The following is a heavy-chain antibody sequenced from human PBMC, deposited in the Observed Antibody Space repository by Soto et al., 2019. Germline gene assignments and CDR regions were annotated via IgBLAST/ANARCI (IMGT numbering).Heavy chain of an antibody. CDR2: ISSSSSYM. CDR3: ARTMAGRSAAFDI. D-gene: IGHD3-10*01. Sequence: EVQLVESGGGLVKPGGSLRLSCAASGFTFSSYNMNWVRQAPGKGLEWVSSISSSSSYMYYADSLKGRFTISRGNAKNSLYLHMNSLRAEDTAVYYCARTMAGRSAAFDIWGQGTMVTVSS. CDR1: GFTFSSYN. V-gene: IGHV3-21*01. J-gene: IGHJ3*02.